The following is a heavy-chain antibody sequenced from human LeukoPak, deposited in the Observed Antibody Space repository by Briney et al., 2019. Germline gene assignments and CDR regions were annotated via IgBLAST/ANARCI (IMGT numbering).Heavy chain of an antibody. CDR3: AKDSRAYCGGDCYPFY. Sequence: GGSLRLSCAASGFTFRSYAMSWVRQAPGKGLGWVSAISGSGGSTYYADSVKGRFTISRDNPKNTLYLQMNSLRAEDTAVYYCAKDSRAYCGGDCYPFYWGQGTLVTVSS. CDR2: ISGSGGST. D-gene: IGHD2-21*02. CDR1: GFTFRSYA. J-gene: IGHJ4*02. V-gene: IGHV3-23*01.